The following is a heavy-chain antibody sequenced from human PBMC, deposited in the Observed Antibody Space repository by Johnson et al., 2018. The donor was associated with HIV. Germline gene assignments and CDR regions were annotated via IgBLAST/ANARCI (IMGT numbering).Heavy chain of an antibody. J-gene: IGHJ3*02. Sequence: QVQLVESGGGVVQPGRSLRLSCAASGFTFSSYGMHWVRQAPAKGLEWVAVISYDGSDKYYADSVKGRFTISRDNSKNTLYLQMNSLRAEDTAVYYCALTDYGDYPQRVPEAFDIWGQVTMVTVSS. CDR3: ALTDYGDYPQRVPEAFDI. D-gene: IGHD4-17*01. V-gene: IGHV3-30*03. CDR2: ISYDGSDK. CDR1: GFTFSSYG.